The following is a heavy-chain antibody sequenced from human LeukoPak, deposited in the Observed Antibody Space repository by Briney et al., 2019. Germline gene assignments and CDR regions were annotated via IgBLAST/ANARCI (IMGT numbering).Heavy chain of an antibody. CDR3: ARASWYYY. J-gene: IGHJ4*02. Sequence: TGGSVRLSCAASGFTFSRYWMSWVRQAPGKGLEWVANIKQDGSEKYYVDSVKGRFTISRDNAKNSLFLQMNSLRAEDTAVYYCARASWYYYWGQGTLVTVSS. CDR1: GFTFSRYW. CDR2: IKQDGSEK. D-gene: IGHD6-13*01. V-gene: IGHV3-7*03.